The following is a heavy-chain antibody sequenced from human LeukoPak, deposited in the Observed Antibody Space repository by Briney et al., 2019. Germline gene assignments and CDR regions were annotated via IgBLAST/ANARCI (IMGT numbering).Heavy chain of an antibody. D-gene: IGHD2-2*02. CDR1: GYTFTGYY. CDR3: ARSASTSCYTGFDY. J-gene: IGHJ4*02. Sequence: ASVKVSCKASGYTFTGYYMHWVRQAPGQGLEWMGWVNPNSGGTNYAQKFQGRVTMTRDTSISTAYMELSRLRSDDTAVYYCARSASTSCYTGFDYWGQGTLVTVSS. CDR2: VNPNSGGT. V-gene: IGHV1-2*02.